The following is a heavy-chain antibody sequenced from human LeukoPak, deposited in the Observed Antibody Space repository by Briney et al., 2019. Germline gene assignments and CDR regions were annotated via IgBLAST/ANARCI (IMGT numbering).Heavy chain of an antibody. CDR1: GFSLRSCG. V-gene: IGHV3-33*01. CDR2: IWYDESNK. J-gene: IGHJ4*02. D-gene: IGHD6-13*01. Sequence: RGSLRLSRAASGFSLRSCGKRWVRQAPGKGLEWVAGIWYDESNKYYADAEKGRLTITRDNSKNTLYLQMNSLRAEDTAVYYCARDRGYSSSWYPYYFDYWGQGTLVTVSS. CDR3: ARDRGYSSSWYPYYFDY.